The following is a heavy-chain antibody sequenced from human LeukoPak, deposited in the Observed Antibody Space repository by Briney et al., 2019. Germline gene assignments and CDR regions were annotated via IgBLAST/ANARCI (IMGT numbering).Heavy chain of an antibody. CDR2: IIPIFGTA. CDR3: ARERASGYSSSWYGLNDI. J-gene: IGHJ3*02. Sequence: SVKVSCKASGGTFSSYAISWVRQAPGQGLEWMGGIIPIFGTANYAQKFQGRVTITADESTSTAYMELSSLRSEDTAVYYCARERASGYSSSWYGLNDIWGQGTMVTVPS. D-gene: IGHD6-13*01. V-gene: IGHV1-69*01. CDR1: GGTFSSYA.